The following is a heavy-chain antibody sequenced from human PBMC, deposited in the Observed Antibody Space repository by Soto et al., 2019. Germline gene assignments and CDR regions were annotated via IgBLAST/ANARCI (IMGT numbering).Heavy chain of an antibody. V-gene: IGHV3-7*01. D-gene: IGHD2-15*01. CDR2: IKQDGSEK. CDR3: ARGLAPRQAGVAAALDI. J-gene: IGHJ3*02. Sequence: LEWVANIKQDGSEKYYVDSVKGRFTISRDNAKNSLYLQMNSLRAVYTDVYYCARGLAPRQAGVAAALDIWGQWTMVTV.